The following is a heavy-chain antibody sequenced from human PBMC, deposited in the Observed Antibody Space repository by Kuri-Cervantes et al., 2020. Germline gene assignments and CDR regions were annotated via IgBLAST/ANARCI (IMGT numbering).Heavy chain of an antibody. CDR1: GFTFSSYW. D-gene: IGHD5/OR15-5a*01. J-gene: IGHJ4*02. Sequence: GGSLRLSCAASGFTFSSYWMHWVRQAPGKGLVWVSRINSDGSSTSYADSVKGRFTISRDNSKNMVYLQMNSLRGEDTATYYCAKEYGVFEGLEYWGQGTLVTVSS. CDR3: AKEYGVFEGLEY. CDR2: INSDGSST. V-gene: IGHV3-74*01.